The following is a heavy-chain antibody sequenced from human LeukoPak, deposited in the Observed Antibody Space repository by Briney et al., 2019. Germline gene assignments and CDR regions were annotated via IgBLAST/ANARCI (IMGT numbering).Heavy chain of an antibody. Sequence: SETLSLTCTVSGGSISSSGSYWGWIRQPPGRGLEWIGSIYYSGNTYNPSLKSRVTISVDTSKNQFSLNLTSVNAADTAVYYCARVMAARREDLNWFDPWGQGTLVTVSS. CDR3: ARVMAARREDLNWFDP. CDR1: GGSISSSGSY. V-gene: IGHV4-39*07. CDR2: IYYSGNT. D-gene: IGHD6-6*01. J-gene: IGHJ5*02.